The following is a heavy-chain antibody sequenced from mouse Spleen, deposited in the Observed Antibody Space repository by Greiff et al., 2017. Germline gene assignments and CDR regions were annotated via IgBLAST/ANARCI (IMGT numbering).Heavy chain of an antibody. CDR2: IYPSDSET. CDR1: GYTFTSYW. Sequence: QVQLQQPGAELVRPGSSVKLSCKASGYTFTSYWMDWVKQRPGQGLEWIGNIYPSDSETHYNQKFKDKATLTVDKSSSTAYMQLSSLTSEDSAVYYCAREARATSFDYWGQGTTLTVSS. D-gene: IGHD3-1*01. CDR3: AREARATSFDY. J-gene: IGHJ2*01. V-gene: IGHV1-61*01.